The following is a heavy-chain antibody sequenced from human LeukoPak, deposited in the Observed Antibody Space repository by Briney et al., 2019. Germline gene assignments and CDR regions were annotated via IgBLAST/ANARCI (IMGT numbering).Heavy chain of an antibody. CDR3: AKDLSATARAYDY. CDR1: GFIFSDYN. V-gene: IGHV3-21*01. J-gene: IGHJ4*02. Sequence: PGGSLKLSCAASGFIFSDYNMNWVGQAPGKGLEWVSFIAISGTYITYADSVKGRFTISRDNAKNSLYLQMNSLRAEDTAVYYCAKDLSATARAYDYWGQGTLVTVSS. D-gene: IGHD2-15*01. CDR2: IAISGTYI.